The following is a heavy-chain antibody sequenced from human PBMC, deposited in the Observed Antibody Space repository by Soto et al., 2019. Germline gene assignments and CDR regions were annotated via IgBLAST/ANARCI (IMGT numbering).Heavy chain of an antibody. J-gene: IGHJ3*01. CDR3: ARDRGGDVGQFLFPDGFDL. D-gene: IGHD3-10*01. CDR2: IGGSGGTK. V-gene: IGHV3-48*03. CDR1: GFSFSSYE. Sequence: GGSLRLSCAASGFSFSSYEMNWVRQAPGKGLEWISYIGGSGGTKYSADSVKGRFIISRDNAQNSLYLQMNSLRVEDTAVYYCARDRGGDVGQFLFPDGFDLWGQGTMATVSS.